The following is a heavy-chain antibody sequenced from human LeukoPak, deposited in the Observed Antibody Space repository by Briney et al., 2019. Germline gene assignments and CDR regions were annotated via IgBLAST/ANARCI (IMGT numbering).Heavy chain of an antibody. V-gene: IGHV3-7*03. J-gene: IGHJ4*02. CDR2: IRHDGSET. CDR3: ARAMDF. Sequence: EGSLRLSCAASGFPFSSYWMSWVRQAPGKGLEWVANIRHDGSETYYVDSLRGRFTISRDNAKNLVYLQMNSLRVEDTAVYYCARAMDFWGQGTLVTVSS. CDR1: GFPFSSYW.